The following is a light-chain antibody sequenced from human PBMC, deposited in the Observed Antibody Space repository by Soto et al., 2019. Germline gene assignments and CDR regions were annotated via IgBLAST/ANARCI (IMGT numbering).Light chain of an antibody. CDR3: QQYGNSPYT. V-gene: IGKV3-20*01. CDR1: QSVRSNF. CDR2: GAS. Sequence: EIVLTQSPDTLSLSPGDRVTLSCRASQSVRSNFLAWYQQKRGQAPRLLIYGASTEATGVADRFTGSGSGTEFTLTISRLEPEDFGVFYCQQYGNSPYTFGRGTKLEI. J-gene: IGKJ2*01.